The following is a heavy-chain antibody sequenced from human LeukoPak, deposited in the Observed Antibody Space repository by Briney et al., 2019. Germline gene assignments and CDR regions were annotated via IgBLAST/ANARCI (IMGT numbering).Heavy chain of an antibody. CDR2: ISGSGGST. CDR3: AKTPVSGWYVEYYFDY. CDR1: GFTSSSYA. J-gene: IGHJ4*02. D-gene: IGHD6-19*01. V-gene: IGHV3-23*01. Sequence: GGSLRLSCAASGFTSSSYAMSWVRQAPGKGLEWVSAISGSGGSTYYADSVKGRFTISRDNSKNTLYLQMNSLRAEDTAVYYCAKTPVSGWYVEYYFDYWGQGTLVTVSS.